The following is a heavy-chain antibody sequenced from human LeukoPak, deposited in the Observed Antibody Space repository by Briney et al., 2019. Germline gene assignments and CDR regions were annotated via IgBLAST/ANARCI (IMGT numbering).Heavy chain of an antibody. Sequence: SETLSLTCTVSGGSISNYYWSWIRQPAGKGLEWIGRIYTSGTTHYNPSLKSRVTMSVDASKNQFSLNLSSVTAADTAVYYCARVGGYSYGSHFDLWGRGTLVTVSS. V-gene: IGHV4-4*07. D-gene: IGHD5-18*01. CDR3: ARVGGYSYGSHFDL. J-gene: IGHJ2*01. CDR1: GGSISNYY. CDR2: IYTSGTT.